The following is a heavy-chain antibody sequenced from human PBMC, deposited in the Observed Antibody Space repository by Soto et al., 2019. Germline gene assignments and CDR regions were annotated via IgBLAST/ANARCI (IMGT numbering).Heavy chain of an antibody. CDR1: GGSISSGAYY. Sequence: QVQLQESGPGLVKPSQTLSLTCTVSGGSISSGAYYWSWVRQPPGKGLEWIGYIYYSGSPYYNPSLKSRVNISVDTSKNQFSLKLSSVTATDTAVYYCARDNYGDTYYFDYWGQGTLVTVSS. CDR3: ARDNYGDTYYFDY. J-gene: IGHJ4*02. D-gene: IGHD4-17*01. CDR2: IYYSGSP. V-gene: IGHV4-30-4*01.